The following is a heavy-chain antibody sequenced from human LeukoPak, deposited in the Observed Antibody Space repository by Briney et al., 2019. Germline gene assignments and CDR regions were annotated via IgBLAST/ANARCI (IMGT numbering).Heavy chain of an antibody. V-gene: IGHV3-66*01. J-gene: IGHJ4*02. CDR1: GFTVSSNY. Sequence: GGSLRLSCAASGFTVSSNYMSWVRQAPRKGLEWVSVIYSGGSTYYADSVKGRFTISRDNSKNTLYLQMNSLRAEDTAVYYCARSTMVRGVIGGDYWGQGTLVTVSS. CDR2: IYSGGST. D-gene: IGHD3-10*01. CDR3: ARSTMVRGVIGGDY.